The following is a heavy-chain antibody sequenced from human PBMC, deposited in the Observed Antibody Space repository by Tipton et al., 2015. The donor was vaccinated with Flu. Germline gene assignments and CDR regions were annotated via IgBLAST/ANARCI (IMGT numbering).Heavy chain of an antibody. Sequence: PGLVKPSQTLSLTCAISGDSVSGSATWNWIRQSPSRGLEWLGRTYYRSKWYNDYVESVKSRIIINPDTSRNQFSLQLDSVTPEDTAVYYCARGLYGSGSYQRRYFDSWGQGTLVTVSS. CDR1: GDSVSGSAT. V-gene: IGHV6-1*01. CDR2: TYYRSKWYN. CDR3: ARGLYGSGSYQRRYFDS. J-gene: IGHJ4*02. D-gene: IGHD3-10*01.